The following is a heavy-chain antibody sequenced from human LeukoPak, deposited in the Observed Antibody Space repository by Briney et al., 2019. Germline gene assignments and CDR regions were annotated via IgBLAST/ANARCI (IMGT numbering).Heavy chain of an antibody. V-gene: IGHV3-48*04. CDR1: GFTFSSYS. CDR3: ARDHEDIVVVGSDLSFDY. J-gene: IGHJ4*02. Sequence: GGSLRLSCAASGFTFSSYSMNWVRQAPGKGLEWVSYTSSSSSTIYYADSVKGRFTISRDNAKNPLYLQMNSLRAEDTAVYYCARDHEDIVVVGSDLSFDYWGQGTLVTVSS. CDR2: TSSSSSTI. D-gene: IGHD2-21*01.